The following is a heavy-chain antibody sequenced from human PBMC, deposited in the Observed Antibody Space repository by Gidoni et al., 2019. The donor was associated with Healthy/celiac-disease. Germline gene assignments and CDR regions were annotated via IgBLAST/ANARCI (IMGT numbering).Heavy chain of an antibody. D-gene: IGHD4-4*01. V-gene: IGHV4-31*03. Sequence: QVPLQEAGPGLVKPSQTLSLTCTVAGGSSSSGGYYWRWIRQHPGKGLEWIGYICYSGSTYYNPSLKSRVTISVATSKNQFSLKLSSVTAADTAVYYCARETTVTTGSIDYWGQGTLVTVSS. CDR3: ARETTVTTGSIDY. J-gene: IGHJ4*02. CDR2: ICYSGST. CDR1: GGSSSSGGYY.